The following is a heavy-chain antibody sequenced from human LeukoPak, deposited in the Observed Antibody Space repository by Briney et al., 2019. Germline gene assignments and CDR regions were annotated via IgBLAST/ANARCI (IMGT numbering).Heavy chain of an antibody. V-gene: IGHV4-61*01. Sequence: PSETLSLTCSVSGSSVSSVIYYWSWIRQPPGRGLEWVGYIYYTGSTNNPSLKSRVTISVDTSQNQFSLRLSSVTAADTAVYYCARGYSNGDLFDYWGQGTLVTVSS. D-gene: IGHD5-18*01. CDR3: ARGYSNGDLFDY. CDR2: IYYTGST. J-gene: IGHJ4*02. CDR1: GSSVSSVIYY.